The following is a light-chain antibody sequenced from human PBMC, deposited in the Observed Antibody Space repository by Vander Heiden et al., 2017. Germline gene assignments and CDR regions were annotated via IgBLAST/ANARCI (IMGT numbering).Light chain of an antibody. V-gene: IGKV4-1*01. CDR3: QQYDSTPLT. Sequence: DIVMTQSPDSLAVSLGEGAAINCKSSQSVLYSSNNKNNLAWYQQKPGQPPKLLIYWASTRESGVPDRFSGSGSGTDFTLTISSLQAEDVAVYYCQQYDSTPLTFGGGTKVEIK. J-gene: IGKJ4*01. CDR1: QSVLYSSNNKNN. CDR2: WAS.